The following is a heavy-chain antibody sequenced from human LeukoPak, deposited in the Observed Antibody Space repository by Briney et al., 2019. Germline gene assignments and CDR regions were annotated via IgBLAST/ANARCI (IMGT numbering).Heavy chain of an antibody. J-gene: IGHJ3*02. CDR1: VGSLSGYY. Sequence: SGTLSLTCAVCVGSLSGYYWSSIRQPPGKGVEWNGEIDHSGSTNSNPSLKSRVTISVDTSKHHFSLKLSSVSAADTAVYYCARERSGSEIFARSFDIWGQGTMVTVSS. V-gene: IGHV4-34*01. CDR2: IDHSGST. D-gene: IGHD3-3*01. CDR3: ARERSGSEIFARSFDI.